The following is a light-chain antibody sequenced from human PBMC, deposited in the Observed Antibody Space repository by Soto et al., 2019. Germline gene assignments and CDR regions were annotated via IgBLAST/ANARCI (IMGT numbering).Light chain of an antibody. CDR3: QQSDSTPQT. J-gene: IGKJ1*01. Sequence: DIQMTQSPSSLSASVGDRVTISCRASQSISNYLNWYQQKPGTAPKLLIYAASSLQSGVTSRFSGSGSGTDFTLTISSLQIEDFATYFCQQSDSTPQTFGQGTKVEIK. CDR1: QSISNY. V-gene: IGKV1-39*01. CDR2: AAS.